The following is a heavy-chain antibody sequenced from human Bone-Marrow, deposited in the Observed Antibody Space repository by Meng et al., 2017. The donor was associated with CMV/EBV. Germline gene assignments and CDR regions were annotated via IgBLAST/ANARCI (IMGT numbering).Heavy chain of an antibody. J-gene: IGHJ5*02. CDR2: IKQDGSEK. D-gene: IGHD2-21*02. CDR1: GFIFSNYE. V-gene: IGHV3-7*01. Sequence: GGSLRLSCTASGFIFSNYEMNWARQAPGKGLEWVANIKQDGSEKYYVDSVKGRFTISRDNAKNSLHLQMNSLRAEDTAVYYCARANRGDHLGTWGQGTLVTVSS. CDR3: ARANRGDHLGT.